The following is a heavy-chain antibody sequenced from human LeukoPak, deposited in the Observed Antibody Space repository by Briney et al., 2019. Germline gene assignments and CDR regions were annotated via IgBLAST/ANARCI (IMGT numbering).Heavy chain of an antibody. D-gene: IGHD2-15*01. CDR2: ISSSGSTI. V-gene: IGHV3-23*01. Sequence: GGSLRLSCAASGFTFSSYAMSWVRQAPGKGLEWVSYISSSGSTIYYADSVKGRFTISRDNSKNTLYLQMNSLRAEDTAVYYCAKAMGHCSGGSCYSVAPFDPWGQGTLVTVSS. CDR1: GFTFSSYA. CDR3: AKAMGHCSGGSCYSVAPFDP. J-gene: IGHJ5*02.